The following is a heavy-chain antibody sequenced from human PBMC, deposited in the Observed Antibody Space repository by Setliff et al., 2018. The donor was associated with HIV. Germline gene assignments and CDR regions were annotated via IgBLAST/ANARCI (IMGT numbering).Heavy chain of an antibody. V-gene: IGHV4-59*01. D-gene: IGHD3-10*01. Sequence: SETLSLTCTVSGGSISNYYWDWIRQPPGKGLEWIGYIYYTGSTNYDPSLKSRVTISLDTSKDQFSLKLSSLTAPDTAIYYCARGDNYYYTSGTFHNGLDCFDFWGQGTMVTVSS. CDR2: IYYTGST. CDR1: GGSISNYY. J-gene: IGHJ3*01. CDR3: ARGDNYYYTSGTFHNGLDCFDF.